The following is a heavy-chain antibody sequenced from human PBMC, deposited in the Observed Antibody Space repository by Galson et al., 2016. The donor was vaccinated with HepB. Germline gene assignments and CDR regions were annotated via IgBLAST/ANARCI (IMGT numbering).Heavy chain of an antibody. CDR3: ARRSITTMHV. CDR1: GGSISSSGSY. Sequence: LSLTCTVSGGSISSSGSYWGWIRQPPGKGLEWIASIYYSGSTYYNPSLKSRVTISVGTSKNQFSLKLSSVTAADTAVYYCARRSITTMHVWGQGTTVTVSS. V-gene: IGHV4-39*01. J-gene: IGHJ6*02. CDR2: IYYSGST. D-gene: IGHD3-22*01.